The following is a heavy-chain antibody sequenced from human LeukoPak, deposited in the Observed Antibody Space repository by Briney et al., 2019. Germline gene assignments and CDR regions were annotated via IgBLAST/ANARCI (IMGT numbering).Heavy chain of an antibody. CDR3: ARLGGYYSPFDY. Sequence: SETLSHTCSVSGGSISSHYWSWIRQPPGKGLEWIGYLYYTGSTNYNPSLKSRVIISVDTSKNQFSLKLSSVTAAGTALYYCARLGGYYSPFDYWGQGILVTVSS. CDR2: LYYTGST. CDR1: GGSISSHY. J-gene: IGHJ4*02. D-gene: IGHD3-22*01. V-gene: IGHV4-59*08.